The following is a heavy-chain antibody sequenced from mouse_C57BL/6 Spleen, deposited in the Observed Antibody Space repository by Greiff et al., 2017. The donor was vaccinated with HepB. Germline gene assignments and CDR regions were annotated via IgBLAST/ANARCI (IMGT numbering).Heavy chain of an antibody. V-gene: IGHV3-6*01. J-gene: IGHJ2*01. CDR1: GYSITSGYY. D-gene: IGHD2-4*01. CDR2: ISYDGSN. Sequence: EESGPGLVKPSQSLSLTCSVTGYSITSGYYWNWIRQFPGNKLEWMGYISYDGSNNYNPSLKNRISITRDTSKNQFFLKLNSVTTEDTATYYCARGVDYDEYYWGQGTTLTVSS. CDR3: ARGVDYDEYY.